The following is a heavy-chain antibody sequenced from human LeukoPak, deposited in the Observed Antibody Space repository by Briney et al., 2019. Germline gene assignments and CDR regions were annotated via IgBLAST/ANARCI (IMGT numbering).Heavy chain of an antibody. D-gene: IGHD2-8*01. V-gene: IGHV4-39*07. J-gene: IGHJ4*02. CDR2: IYYSGSA. CDR1: GDSISSSYYY. CDR3: AAQYCTNGVCYLFDY. Sequence: SETLSLTCTVSGDSISSSYYYWGWIRQPPGKGLEWIGSIYYSGSAYYNPSLKSRVTISVDTSKNQFSLKLSSVTAADTAVYYCAAQYCTNGVCYLFDYWGQGTLVTVSS.